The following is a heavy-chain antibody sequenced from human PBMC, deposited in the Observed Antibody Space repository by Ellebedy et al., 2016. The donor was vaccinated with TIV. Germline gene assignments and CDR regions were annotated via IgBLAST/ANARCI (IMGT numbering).Heavy chain of an antibody. CDR2: IRLDGGDK. Sequence: GESLKISCAASGFSFRSYWMTWVRQAPGKGLEWVANIRLDGGDKYYVDSVKGRFTVSRDNAKNSLYLQMPSLRADDTAVYYCATDGSYGDYLSPTHAFVIWGQGTMVTVSS. CDR3: ATDGSYGDYLSPTHAFVI. J-gene: IGHJ3*02. V-gene: IGHV3-7*01. D-gene: IGHD4-17*01. CDR1: GFSFRSYW.